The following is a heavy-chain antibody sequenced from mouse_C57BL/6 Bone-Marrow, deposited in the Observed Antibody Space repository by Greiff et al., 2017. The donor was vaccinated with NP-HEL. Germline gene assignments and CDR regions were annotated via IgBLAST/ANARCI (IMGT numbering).Heavy chain of an antibody. CDR1: GYSFTGYF. V-gene: IGHV1-20*01. D-gene: IGHD1-1*01. J-gene: IGHJ4*01. CDR2: INPYNGDT. Sequence: EVQLKESGPELVKPGDSVKISCKASGYSFTGYFMNWVMQSHGKSLEWIGRINPYNGDTFYNQKFKGKATLTVDKSSSTAHMELRSLTSEDSAVYYCARGDYYGSSHYYAMDYWGQGTSVTVSS. CDR3: ARGDYYGSSHYYAMDY.